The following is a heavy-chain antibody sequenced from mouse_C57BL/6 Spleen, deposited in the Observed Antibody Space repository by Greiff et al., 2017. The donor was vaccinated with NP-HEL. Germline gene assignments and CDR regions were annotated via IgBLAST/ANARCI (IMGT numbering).Heavy chain of an antibody. J-gene: IGHJ4*01. V-gene: IGHV1-53*01. CDR1: GYTFTSYW. CDR3: ARDDYDAMDY. CDR2: INPSNGGT. Sequence: VQLQQPGPELVKPGASVKLSCKASGYTFTSYWMHWVKQRPGQGLEWIGNINPSNGGTNYNEKFKSKATLPVDKSSSTAYMQLSSLESEDSAVYNCARDDYDAMDYWGQGTSVTVSS.